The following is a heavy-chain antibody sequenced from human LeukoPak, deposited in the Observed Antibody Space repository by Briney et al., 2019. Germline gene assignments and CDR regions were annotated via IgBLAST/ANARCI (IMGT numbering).Heavy chain of an antibody. CDR3: ISYCSGGSCFWDWFDP. Sequence: PSETLSLTCTVSGGSISSSVYYWGWIRQPPGKGLEWIGSLYYSGTTYHNPSLKSRVTMSIDTSKNHFSLKLSSVTAADTAVYYCISYCSGGSCFWDWFDPWGQGTLVTVSS. CDR1: GGSISSSVYY. D-gene: IGHD2-15*01. CDR2: LYYSGTT. J-gene: IGHJ5*02. V-gene: IGHV4-39*07.